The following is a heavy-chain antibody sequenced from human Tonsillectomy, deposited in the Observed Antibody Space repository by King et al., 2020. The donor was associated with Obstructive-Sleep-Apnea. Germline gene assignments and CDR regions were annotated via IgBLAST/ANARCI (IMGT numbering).Heavy chain of an antibody. CDR3: ARVRMGNWFGSFDY. Sequence: QLVQSGGGVVQPGRSLRLSCAACGFIFSSYAMHCVRQAPGSGLEWVAVISCEVSNKYYEDSVKGRLTISRDNSKNTLYLQMNSLRAEDTAVYYCARVRMGNWFGSFDYWGQGTLVTVSS. V-gene: IGHV3-30-3*01. CDR2: ISCEVSNK. J-gene: IGHJ4*02. CDR1: GFIFSSYA. D-gene: IGHD3-16*01.